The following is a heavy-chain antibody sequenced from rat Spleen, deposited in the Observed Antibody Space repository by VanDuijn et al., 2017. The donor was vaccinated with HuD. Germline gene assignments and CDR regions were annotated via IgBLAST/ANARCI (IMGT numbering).Heavy chain of an antibody. CDR2: INRAGST. J-gene: IGHJ2*01. D-gene: IGHD1-7*01. CDR1: GHSISSSYR. Sequence: EVQLQESGPGLVKPSQSLSLTCSVTGHSISSSYRWNWIRKFPGNRLEWMGYINRAGSTNYNPYLKSRISITRDTSKNQFFLQVNSVSTEDTATYYCASAGYGYWCQGVVVTVSS. V-gene: IGHV3-3*01. CDR3: ASAGYGY.